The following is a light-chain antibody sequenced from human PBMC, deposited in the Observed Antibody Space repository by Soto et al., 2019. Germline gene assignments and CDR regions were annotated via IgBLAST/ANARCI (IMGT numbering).Light chain of an antibody. CDR3: SSYTTSTTPGVL. Sequence: QSALTQPRSVSGSPGQSVTISCTGTGNDVGAYNYVSWYQQHPGTAPKLMIYEVTNRPSGVSNRFSGSKSGNTASLTISGLQAEDEADYYCSSYTTSTTPGVLFGGGTKLTVL. CDR2: EVT. V-gene: IGLV2-14*01. J-gene: IGLJ2*01. CDR1: GNDVGAYNY.